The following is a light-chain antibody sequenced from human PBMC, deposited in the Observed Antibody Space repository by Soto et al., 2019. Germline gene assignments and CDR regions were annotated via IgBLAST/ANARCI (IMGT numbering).Light chain of an antibody. Sequence: DIQMTQSPSSVSASVGDTVTINCRASQGIGNWLAWYQQKPGKAPKLLIYGASSLQSGVPSRFSGSGSGTDFTLTIRSLQPEDFATYYCHQAKSFPQSFGQGTRLEIK. J-gene: IGKJ5*01. V-gene: IGKV1D-12*01. CDR3: HQAKSFPQS. CDR1: QGIGNW. CDR2: GAS.